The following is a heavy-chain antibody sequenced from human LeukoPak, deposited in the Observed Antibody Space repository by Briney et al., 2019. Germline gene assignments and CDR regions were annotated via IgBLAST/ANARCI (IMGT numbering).Heavy chain of an antibody. CDR1: GFTFSDYW. J-gene: IGHJ4*02. Sequence: GGSLRLSCAASGFTFSDYWMTWVRQAPGKGLEWVANIKQDGSVIYYVDFLKGRFSISRDNAKKSVHLQMNSLRAEDTAVYYCARIGYGSSSLDYWGQGTLVTVS. CDR2: IKQDGSVI. CDR3: ARIGYGSSSLDY. V-gene: IGHV3-7*01. D-gene: IGHD6-6*01.